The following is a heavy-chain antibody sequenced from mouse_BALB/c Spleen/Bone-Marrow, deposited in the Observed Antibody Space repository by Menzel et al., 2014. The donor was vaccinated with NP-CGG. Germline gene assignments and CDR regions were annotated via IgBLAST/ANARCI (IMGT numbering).Heavy chain of an antibody. CDR2: IYPANGTT. Sequence: EVQLQQSGAELVKPGASVKLSCTASGFNIIYAYIHWVKRTPEQGLEWIGRIYPANGTTNYDPTLQGNATITADTSPTAAYMRHNSLTSEDTDDYDGARSQGEVNYWGQGTLVTVSA. J-gene: IGHJ3*01. CDR1: GFNIIYAY. V-gene: IGHV14-3*02. D-gene: IGHD1-3*01. CDR3: ARSQGEVNY.